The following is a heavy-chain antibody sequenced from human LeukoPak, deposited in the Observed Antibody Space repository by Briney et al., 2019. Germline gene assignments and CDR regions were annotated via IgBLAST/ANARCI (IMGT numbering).Heavy chain of an antibody. CDR2: IYPGDSDT. V-gene: IGHV5-51*01. CDR1: GYRFTSYW. Sequence: GESLKISCKGSGYRFTSYWIGWVRQMPGKGLEWMGIIYPGDSDTRYSPSFQGQVTIAADKSISTAYLQWSSLKASDTAMYYCAGGYSSSRMNFDYWGQGTLVTVSS. CDR3: AGGYSSSRMNFDY. J-gene: IGHJ4*02. D-gene: IGHD6-13*01.